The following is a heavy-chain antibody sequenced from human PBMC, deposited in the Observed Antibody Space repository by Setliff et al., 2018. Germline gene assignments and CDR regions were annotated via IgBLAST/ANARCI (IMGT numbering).Heavy chain of an antibody. CDR2: VFYNGAA. J-gene: IGHJ4*02. Sequence: PSETLSLTCTVSGDSISDASIMAWIRQPPGKGLEFIGYVFYNGAAKYEPSLKSRVTMSVDTSKTQFSLKLNSMTTADTAVYYCARGGTYRYFDYWGQGALVTVSS. CDR1: GDSISDAS. V-gene: IGHV4-59*01. CDR3: ARGGTYRYFDY.